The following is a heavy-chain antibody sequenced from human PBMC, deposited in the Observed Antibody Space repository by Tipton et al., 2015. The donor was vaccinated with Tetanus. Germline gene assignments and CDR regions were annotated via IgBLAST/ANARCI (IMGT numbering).Heavy chain of an antibody. J-gene: IGHJ3*02. V-gene: IGHV4-34*01. CDR2: IYHSGST. D-gene: IGHD5-24*01. CDR3: ARGLEMATIGKAFDI. Sequence: TLSLTCAVYGGSFSGYYWSWIRQPPGKGLEWIGEIYHSGSTTYNRSLKSRVTISVDTSKNQFSLKLSSVTAADTAVYYCARGLEMATIGKAFDIWGQGTMVTVSS. CDR1: GGSFSGYY.